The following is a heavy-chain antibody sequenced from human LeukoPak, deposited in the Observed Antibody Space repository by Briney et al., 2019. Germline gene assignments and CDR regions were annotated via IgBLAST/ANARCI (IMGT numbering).Heavy chain of an antibody. V-gene: IGHV1-8*03. J-gene: IGHJ4*02. CDR3: ARTTSLTASGYDY. D-gene: IGHD4-17*01. Sequence: ASLKVSCKASGYTFTNYHINWVRQAPGQGLEWMGWINPNTGDRGYAQKFQGRVSITSDTSISTAYMELGSPRSEDTAVYFCARTTSLTASGYDYWGQGTLVTVSS. CDR1: GYTFTNYH. CDR2: INPNTGDR.